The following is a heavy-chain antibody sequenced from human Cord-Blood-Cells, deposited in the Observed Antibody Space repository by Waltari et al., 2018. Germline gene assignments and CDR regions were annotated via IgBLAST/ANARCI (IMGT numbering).Heavy chain of an antibody. CDR3: AREADPYDSSGYYYAFDI. Sequence: QVQLVQSGAEVTKPGSSVTVSCKASGGTFSSYAISCVRQPPGQGLEWRGGIIPIFGTANYAQKFQGRVTITADESTSTAYMGLSSLRSEDTAVYYCAREADPYDSSGYYYAFDIWGQGTMVTVSS. V-gene: IGHV1-69*01. D-gene: IGHD3-22*01. J-gene: IGHJ3*02. CDR1: GGTFSSYA. CDR2: IIPIFGTA.